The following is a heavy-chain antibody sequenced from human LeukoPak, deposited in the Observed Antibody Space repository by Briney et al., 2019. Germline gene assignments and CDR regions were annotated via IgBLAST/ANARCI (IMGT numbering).Heavy chain of an antibody. D-gene: IGHD5-12*01. CDR2: ISYDGSNE. V-gene: IGHV3-30*04. CDR3: AKDGYSDYDPTYFDY. Sequence: GGSLRLSCAASGFTFSGYGLDWVRQAPGKGLEWVTVISYDGSNEYYADSVKGRFTISRDNSKNTLYLQMNSLRAEDTAVYYCAKDGYSDYDPTYFDYWGQGTLVTVSS. CDR1: GFTFSGYG. J-gene: IGHJ4*02.